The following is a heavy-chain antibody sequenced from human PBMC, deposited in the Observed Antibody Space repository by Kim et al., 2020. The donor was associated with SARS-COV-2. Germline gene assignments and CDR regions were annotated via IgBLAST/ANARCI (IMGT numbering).Heavy chain of an antibody. V-gene: IGHV1-69*06. Sequence: SVKVSCKASGGSFSSYTITWLRQAPGHGLEYLGGIIPVFITANYAQKFQGRVTIVADKSTSTVYMELSRLTPADTAMYYCASKGDYSDFDYWGQGTLVT. CDR3: ASKGDYSDFDY. D-gene: IGHD4-4*01. J-gene: IGHJ4*02. CDR2: IIPVFITA. CDR1: GGSFSSYT.